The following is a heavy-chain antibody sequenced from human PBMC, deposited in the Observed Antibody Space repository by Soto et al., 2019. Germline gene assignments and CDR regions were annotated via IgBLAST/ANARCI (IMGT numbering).Heavy chain of an antibody. CDR1: GGSISSGGYY. Sequence: SETLSLTCTVSGGSISSGGYYWSWIRQHPGKGLEWIGYIYYSGSTYYNPSLKSRVTISVDMSKNQFSLKLSSVTAADTAVYYCARTLGSIAARTPNWFDPWGQGTLVTAPQ. CDR3: ARTLGSIAARTPNWFDP. D-gene: IGHD6-6*01. V-gene: IGHV4-31*03. CDR2: IYYSGST. J-gene: IGHJ5*02.